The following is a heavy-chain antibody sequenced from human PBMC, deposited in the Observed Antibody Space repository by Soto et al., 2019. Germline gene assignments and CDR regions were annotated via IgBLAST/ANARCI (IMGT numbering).Heavy chain of an antibody. Sequence: PGGSLRRSCAASGFTFSSYGMHWVRQAPGKGLEWVAVISYDGSNKYYADSVKGRFTISRDNSKNTLYLQMNSLRAEDTAVYYCAKFYSSSPSGGMDVCGRGTRVTVSS. D-gene: IGHD6-13*01. CDR2: ISYDGSNK. CDR3: AKFYSSSPSGGMDV. J-gene: IGHJ6*02. CDR1: GFTFSSYG. V-gene: IGHV3-30*18.